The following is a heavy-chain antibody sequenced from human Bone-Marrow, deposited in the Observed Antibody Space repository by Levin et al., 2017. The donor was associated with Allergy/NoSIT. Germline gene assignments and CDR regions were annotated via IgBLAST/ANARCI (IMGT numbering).Heavy chain of an antibody. D-gene: IGHD3-22*01. V-gene: IGHV3-23*01. J-gene: IGHJ4*02. CDR3: AKDLLGSSGFDY. CDR1: GFSFSNYA. CDR2: VVGSGLTT. Sequence: GGSLRLSCEASGFSFSNYAMSWVRQAPGRGLEWVCGVVGSGLTTYYADSVKGRFTISRDNSKNTLDLQMDSLRADDTAVYYCAKDLLGSSGFDYWGLGTLVTVSS.